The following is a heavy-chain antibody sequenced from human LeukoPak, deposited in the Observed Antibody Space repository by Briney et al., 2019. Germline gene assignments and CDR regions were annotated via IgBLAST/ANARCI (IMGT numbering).Heavy chain of an antibody. J-gene: IGHJ4*02. D-gene: IGHD3-10*01. Sequence: PGGSLRPSCAASGFTFSSYAMSWVRQAPGKGLEWVSAISGSGGSTYYADSVKGRFTISRDNSKNTLYLQMNSLRAEDTAVYYCAKAVLLWYEYYFDYWGQGTLVTVSS. CDR1: GFTFSSYA. V-gene: IGHV3-23*01. CDR2: ISGSGGST. CDR3: AKAVLLWYEYYFDY.